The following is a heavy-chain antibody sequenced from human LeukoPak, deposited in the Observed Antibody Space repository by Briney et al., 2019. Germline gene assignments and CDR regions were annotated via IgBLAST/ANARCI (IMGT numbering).Heavy chain of an antibody. D-gene: IGHD1-1*01. Sequence: GGSLKLSCVASGFPFSDYSMNWVRQAPGKGLEWISYIGISSGNTKYADSVKGRFTISGDSAKNSLYLQMNSLRVEDTAVYFCARDHNYAFDNWGQGTLVIVSS. V-gene: IGHV3-48*04. CDR3: ARDHNYAFDN. J-gene: IGHJ4*02. CDR2: IGISSGNT. CDR1: GFPFSDYS.